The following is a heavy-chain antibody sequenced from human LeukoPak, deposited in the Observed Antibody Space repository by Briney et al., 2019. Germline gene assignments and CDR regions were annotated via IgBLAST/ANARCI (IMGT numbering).Heavy chain of an antibody. CDR1: GGSISSGGYY. V-gene: IGHV4-30-2*01. Sequence: SETLSLTCTVSGGSISSGGYYWSWIRQPPGKGLEWIGYIYHSGSTYYNPSLKSRVTISVDRSKNQFSLKLSSVTAADTAVYYCARVRGYCSSTSCYGAFDIWGQGTMVTVSS. D-gene: IGHD2-2*01. CDR3: ARVRGYCSSTSCYGAFDI. CDR2: IYHSGST. J-gene: IGHJ3*02.